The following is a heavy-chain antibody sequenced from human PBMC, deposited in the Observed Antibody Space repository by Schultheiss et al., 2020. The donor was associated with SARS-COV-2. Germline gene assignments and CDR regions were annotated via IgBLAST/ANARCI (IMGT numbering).Heavy chain of an antibody. CDR1: GFTFSRYW. CDR2: ISSDGSST. V-gene: IGHV3-74*01. Sequence: GGSLRLSCAASGFTFSRYWMHWVRQAPGKGLVWVSRISSDGSSTSYADSVEGRFTISRDNSKNTLYLQMNSLRAEDTAVYYCAKAPSIGWDWFDPWGQGTLVTVSS. D-gene: IGHD6-19*01. J-gene: IGHJ5*02. CDR3: AKAPSIGWDWFDP.